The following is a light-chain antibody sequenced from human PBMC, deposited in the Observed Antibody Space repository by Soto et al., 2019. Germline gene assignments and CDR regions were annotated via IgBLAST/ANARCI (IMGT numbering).Light chain of an antibody. CDR1: QTIGTY. CDR3: QQSYNPPLT. J-gene: IGKJ1*01. V-gene: IGKV1-39*01. CDR2: DAS. Sequence: IEVTQSPSSLAASLGDRVTITCRASQTIGTYVNWYRQKSGAAPELLIYDASTLQSRVPSRFRGGASGTDFTLTISSLQLDDFATYYCQQSYNPPLTVGQGTKVDIK.